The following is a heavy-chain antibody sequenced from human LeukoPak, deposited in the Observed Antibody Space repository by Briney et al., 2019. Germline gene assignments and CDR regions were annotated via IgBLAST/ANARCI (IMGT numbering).Heavy chain of an antibody. CDR1: GFTFDDYA. CDR2: ISWNSGSI. Sequence: GGSLRLSCAASGFTFDDYAMHWVRQAPGKGLEWVSGISWNSGSIGYADSVKGRFTISRDNAQNSLYLQMGSLRVEDTAVYYCARMGGSNWNREINWFDPWGQGTLATVSS. CDR3: ARMGGSNWNREINWFDP. J-gene: IGHJ5*02. D-gene: IGHD1-1*01. V-gene: IGHV3-9*01.